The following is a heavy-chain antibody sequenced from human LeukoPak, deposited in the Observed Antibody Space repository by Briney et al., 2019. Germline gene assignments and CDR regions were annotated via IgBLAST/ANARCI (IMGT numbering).Heavy chain of an antibody. CDR1: GYTFTSYD. V-gene: IGHV1-8*01. CDR2: MNPNSGNT. D-gene: IGHD2-2*02. Sequence: GASVKVSGKASGYTFTSYDINWVRQATGQGLEWMGWMNPNSGNTGYAQKFRGRVTSTRDTSISTAYMELSGLRSEDTAVYFCARDCSRTSCYTRFDYWGQGTLVTVSS. J-gene: IGHJ4*02. CDR3: ARDCSRTSCYTRFDY.